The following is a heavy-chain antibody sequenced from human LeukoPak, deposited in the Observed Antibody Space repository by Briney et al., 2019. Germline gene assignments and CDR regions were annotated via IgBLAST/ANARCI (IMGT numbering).Heavy chain of an antibody. Sequence: SETLSLTCAVYGGSFSGYYWSWIRQPPGKGLEWIGEINHSGSTNYNPHLKSRVAISAATSKNQFSLKLSSVTVADTAVFYCAGESDVAGFDYWGQGTLVTVSS. CDR2: INHSGST. J-gene: IGHJ4*02. CDR3: AGESDVAGFDY. D-gene: IGHD6-19*01. V-gene: IGHV4-34*01. CDR1: GGSFSGYY.